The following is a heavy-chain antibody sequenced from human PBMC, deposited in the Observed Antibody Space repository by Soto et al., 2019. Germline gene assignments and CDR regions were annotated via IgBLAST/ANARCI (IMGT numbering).Heavy chain of an antibody. J-gene: IGHJ5*02. CDR1: GGSISSYY. Sequence: SETLSLTCTVSGGSISSYYWSWIRQPPGKGLEWIGYIYYSGSTNYNHSLKSRVTISVDTSKNQFSLKLSSVTAADTAVYYCARAYYRRQQLVPGWFDPWGQGTLVTVSS. CDR3: ARAYYRRQQLVPGWFDP. CDR2: IYYSGST. V-gene: IGHV4-59*01. D-gene: IGHD6-13*01.